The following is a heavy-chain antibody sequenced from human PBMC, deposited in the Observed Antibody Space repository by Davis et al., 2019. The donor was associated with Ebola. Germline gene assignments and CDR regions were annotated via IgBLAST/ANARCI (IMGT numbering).Heavy chain of an antibody. J-gene: IGHJ4*02. CDR1: GYSFTSYW. CDR3: TRHTGITGSYFDH. D-gene: IGHD1-20*01. Sequence: GGSLRLSCKGSGYSFTSYWIGWVRQMPGKGLEWMGIIYPGDSDTRYSPSFQGQVTISVDKSISTAYLHWSSLKASDTAMYYCTRHTGITGSYFDHWGQGTLVTVSS. CDR2: IYPGDSDT. V-gene: IGHV5-51*01.